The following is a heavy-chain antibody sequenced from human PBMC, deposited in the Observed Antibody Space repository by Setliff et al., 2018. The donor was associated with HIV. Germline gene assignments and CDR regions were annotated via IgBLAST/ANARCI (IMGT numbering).Heavy chain of an antibody. J-gene: IGHJ4*02. D-gene: IGHD5-12*01. Sequence: GESLKISCRTSGYNFATYYIAWVRQMPGKGPEWMGSVNPGDSSTKYNPSLQGQVTMSAAKLINTAYLQWSSLKASDTAMYYCATRLLGYSGYGYWGQGTLVTVSS. CDR3: ATRLLGYSGYGY. V-gene: IGHV5-51*04. CDR2: VNPGDSST. CDR1: GYNFATYY.